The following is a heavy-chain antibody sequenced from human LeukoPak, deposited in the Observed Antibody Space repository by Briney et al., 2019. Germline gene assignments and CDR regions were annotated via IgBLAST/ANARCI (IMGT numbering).Heavy chain of an antibody. Sequence: SETLSLTCTVSGGSISSGASDWGWIRQHPKRGLEWVGYINQSGSTYYNPSLGSRVTMSVDTSKNQFSLKLSSVTAADSAVYYCARAARQGFTMIVVPFFYFDLWGRGTLVTLSS. V-gene: IGHV4-31*03. D-gene: IGHD3-22*01. CDR3: ARAARQGFTMIVVPFFYFDL. CDR1: GGSISSGASD. J-gene: IGHJ2*01. CDR2: INQSGST.